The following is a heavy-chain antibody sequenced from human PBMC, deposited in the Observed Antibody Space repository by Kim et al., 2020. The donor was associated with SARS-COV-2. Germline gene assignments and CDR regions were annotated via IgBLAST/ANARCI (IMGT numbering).Heavy chain of an antibody. V-gene: IGHV1-18*01. CDR2: ISAYNCNT. J-gene: IGHJ4*02. Sequence: ASVKVSCKASGYTFTSYGISWVRQAPGQGLEWMGWISAYNCNTNYAQKLQGRVTMTTDTSTSTAYMELRSLRSDDTAVYYCARVLYYYDSSGPLEYWGQGTLVTVSS. CDR1: GYTFTSYG. CDR3: ARVLYYYDSSGPLEY. D-gene: IGHD3-22*01.